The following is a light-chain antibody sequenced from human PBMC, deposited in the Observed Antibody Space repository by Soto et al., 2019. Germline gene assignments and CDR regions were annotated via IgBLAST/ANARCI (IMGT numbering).Light chain of an antibody. Sequence: EIVLTQSPGTLSLSPGERATLSCRASQSVGSSYLAWYQQKPGQAPRLLIYGTSSRATGIPDRFSASGSGTDFTLTISRLEPEDFAVYYCQQYGNSPPVTFGGGTKVEIK. V-gene: IGKV3-20*01. CDR2: GTS. CDR1: QSVGSSY. CDR3: QQYGNSPPVT. J-gene: IGKJ4*01.